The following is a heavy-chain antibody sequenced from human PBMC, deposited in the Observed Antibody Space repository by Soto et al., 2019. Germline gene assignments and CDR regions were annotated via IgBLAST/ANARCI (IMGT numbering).Heavy chain of an antibody. CDR2: IYYNGKT. J-gene: IGHJ4*02. Sequence: PSETLSLTCTVSGASIISDDYYWSWIRQPPGGGLEWVGYIYYNGKTYYNPALQSRATISADASKSQFSLKLTSVTAADTAVYYCASPKPQVATLDYRSQRTLVTGSS. CDR1: GASIISDDYY. V-gene: IGHV4-30-4*01. CDR3: ASPKPQVATLDY. D-gene: IGHD5-12*01.